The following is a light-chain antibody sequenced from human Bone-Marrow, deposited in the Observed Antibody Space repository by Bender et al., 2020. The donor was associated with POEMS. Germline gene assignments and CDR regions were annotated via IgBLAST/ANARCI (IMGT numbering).Light chain of an antibody. CDR3: SSYTTSSPNYV. CDR2: DVS. Sequence: QSSLTQPRSLSGSPGQSVAISFTGTSSDVGGYDYVSLYHQVPGKSPKLMIFDVSNRPSGVSDSFSGSKSGNTASLTISGLQAEDEADYYCSSYTTSSPNYVFGTGTKVTVL. V-gene: IGLV2-14*01. J-gene: IGLJ1*01. CDR1: SSDVGGYDY.